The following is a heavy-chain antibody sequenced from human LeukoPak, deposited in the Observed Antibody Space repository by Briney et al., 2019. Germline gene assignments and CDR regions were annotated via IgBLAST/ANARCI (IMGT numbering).Heavy chain of an antibody. CDR1: GFTFSSYS. CDR3: AKAEPASGYDY. Sequence: GGSLRLSCAASGFTFSSYSMNWFRQAPGKGLEWVSYISSSSRTIYYADSVKGRFTISRDNAKNSVYLQMNSLRAEDTAVYYCAKAEPASGYDYWGQGTLVTVSS. CDR2: ISSSSRTI. J-gene: IGHJ4*02. V-gene: IGHV3-48*01. D-gene: IGHD1-14*01.